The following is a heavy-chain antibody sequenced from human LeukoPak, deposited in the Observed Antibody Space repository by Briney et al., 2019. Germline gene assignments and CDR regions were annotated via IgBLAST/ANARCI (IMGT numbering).Heavy chain of an antibody. CDR3: ARHWSSSGWLIDY. CDR1: GGSISIDY. Sequence: SETLSLTCTVSGGSISIDYWSWIRQPPGKGLEWIGYISYSGSTNYNPFLKSRVTILKDTSKNQFSLKVSSVTAADTAVYYCARHWSSSGWLIDYWGQGTLVTVSS. V-gene: IGHV4-59*08. D-gene: IGHD6-19*01. J-gene: IGHJ4*02. CDR2: ISYSGST.